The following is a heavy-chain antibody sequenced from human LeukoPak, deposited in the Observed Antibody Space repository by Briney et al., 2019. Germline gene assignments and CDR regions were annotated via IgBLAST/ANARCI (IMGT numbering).Heavy chain of an antibody. CDR2: INHSGST. D-gene: IGHD4-23*01. Sequence: PSETLSLTCVVYGGSFSGYYWSWIRQPPGKGLEWIGEINHSGSTNYNPSLKSRVTISVDTSKNQFSLKLSSVTAADTAVYYCARRLRWSPADYWGQGTLVTVSS. J-gene: IGHJ4*02. CDR3: ARRLRWSPADY. CDR1: GGSFSGYY. V-gene: IGHV4-34*01.